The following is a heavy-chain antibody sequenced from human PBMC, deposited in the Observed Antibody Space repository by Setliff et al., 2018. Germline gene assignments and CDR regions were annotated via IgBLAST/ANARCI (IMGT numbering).Heavy chain of an antibody. CDR1: GYTFTRYA. CDR2: ISAYNGNT. CDR3: ARRPRAVYGSGRRNWFLDY. D-gene: IGHD3-10*01. V-gene: IGHV1-18*01. J-gene: IGHJ4*02. Sequence: ASVKVSCKASGYTFTRYAISWVRQAPGQGPEWMGWISAYNGNTNYALKLQDRVIMTADTSTNTVYLDLRSLTSDDTAVYYCARRPRAVYGSGRRNWFLDYWGQGTLVTVSS.